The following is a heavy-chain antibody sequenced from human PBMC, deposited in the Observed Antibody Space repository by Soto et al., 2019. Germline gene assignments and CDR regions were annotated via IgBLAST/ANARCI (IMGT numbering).Heavy chain of an antibody. CDR1: GFIFATTA. V-gene: IGHV3-23*01. J-gene: IGHJ4*02. CDR3: AAVMGSDYDYVWGSLSFDH. Sequence: VQLLQSGGGLVQPGGSLRLSCEASGFIFATTAMGWVRQAPGKGLEWVSTISGSGVRTYYADSVKGRFTISRGNSKNTLFLQMNSLGADDTAVYFCAAVMGSDYDYVWGSLSFDHWGQGALVTVST. CDR2: ISGSGVRT. D-gene: IGHD3-16*01.